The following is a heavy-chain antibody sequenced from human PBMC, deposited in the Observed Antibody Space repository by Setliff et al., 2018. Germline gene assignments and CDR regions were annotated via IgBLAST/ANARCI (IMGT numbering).Heavy chain of an antibody. J-gene: IGHJ5*02. D-gene: IGHD3-10*01. V-gene: IGHV5-51*01. CDR3: ARHPYYYGSGTYLDNNNRWFDP. Sequence: GESLKISCKGSGYSFSTCWIGWVRQMPGKGLEWMGIIYPGDSITRYSPSFQGQVTISVDKSINTAYLQWSSLRASDTAIYYCARHPYYYGSGTYLDNNNRWFDPWGQGTLVTAPQ. CDR1: GYSFSTCW. CDR2: IYPGDSIT.